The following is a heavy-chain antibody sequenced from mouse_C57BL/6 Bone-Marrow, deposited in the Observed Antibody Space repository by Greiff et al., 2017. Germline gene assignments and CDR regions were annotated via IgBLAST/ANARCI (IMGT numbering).Heavy chain of an antibody. CDR1: GFSLTSYG. V-gene: IGHV2-2*01. J-gene: IGHJ4*01. Sequence: QVQLKESGPGLVQPSQSLSITCTASGFSLTSYGVHWVRQSPGKGLEWLGVIWSGGSTDYNAAFISRLSISKDNSKSKVFFKMNSLQADDTAIYYCARGAQATYAMDYWGQGTSVTVSS. CDR3: ARGAQATYAMDY. CDR2: IWSGGST. D-gene: IGHD3-2*02.